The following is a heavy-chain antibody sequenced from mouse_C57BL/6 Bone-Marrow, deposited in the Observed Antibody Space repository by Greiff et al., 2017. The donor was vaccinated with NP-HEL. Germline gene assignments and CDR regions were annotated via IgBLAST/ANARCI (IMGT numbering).Heavy chain of an antibody. Sequence: VQLQQPGTELVKPGASVKLSCKASGYTFTSYWMYWVKQRPGQGLEWIGNINPGNGGTNSNEKFKSKATLTVDKSSSTAYMRLSSLTSEDSAVYYCARDSGYAFDFWGQGTTLTVSS. CDR1: GYTFTSYW. D-gene: IGHD3-2*02. CDR3: ARDSGYAFDF. J-gene: IGHJ2*01. CDR2: INPGNGGT. V-gene: IGHV1-53*01.